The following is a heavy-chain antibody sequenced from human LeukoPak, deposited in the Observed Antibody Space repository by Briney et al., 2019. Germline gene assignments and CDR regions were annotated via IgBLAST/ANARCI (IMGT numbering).Heavy chain of an antibody. V-gene: IGHV1-8*03. D-gene: IGHD3-10*01. J-gene: IGHJ4*02. CDR1: GYTFTSYD. CDR2: MNPNSGNT. CDR3: ARELLWFGESNFDY. Sequence: PGASVKVPCKASGYTFTSYDINWVRQATGQGLEWMGWMNPNSGNTGYAQKFQGRVTITRNTSISTAYMELSSLRSEDTAVYYCARELLWFGESNFDYWGQGTLVTVSS.